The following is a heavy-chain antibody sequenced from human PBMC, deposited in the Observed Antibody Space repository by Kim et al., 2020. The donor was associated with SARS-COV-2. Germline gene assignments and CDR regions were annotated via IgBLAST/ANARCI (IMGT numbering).Heavy chain of an antibody. J-gene: IGHJ3*02. D-gene: IGHD3-10*01. V-gene: IGHV3-73*01. CDR1: GFTFSGSA. CDR2: IRSKANSYAT. Sequence: GGSLRLSCAASGFTFSGSAMHWVRQASGKGLEWVGRIRSKANSYATAYAASVKGRFTISRDDSKNTAYLQMNSLKTEDTAVYYCTSQGLWFSLDAFDIWGQGTMVTVSS. CDR3: TSQGLWFSLDAFDI.